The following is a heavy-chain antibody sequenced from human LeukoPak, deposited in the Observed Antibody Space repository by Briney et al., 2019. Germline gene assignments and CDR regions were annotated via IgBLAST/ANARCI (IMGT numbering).Heavy chain of an antibody. Sequence: PGGSLRLSRAASGFTFSDYYMSWIRQAPGKGLEWVSVLYSGGNTYYADSVKGRFTISRDNSKNTLYLQMNSLRAEDTAVYYCARYDGGSGPFDYWGQGTLVTVSP. J-gene: IGHJ4*02. V-gene: IGHV3-53*01. CDR1: GFTFSDYY. CDR2: LYSGGNT. CDR3: ARYDGGSGPFDY. D-gene: IGHD3-10*01.